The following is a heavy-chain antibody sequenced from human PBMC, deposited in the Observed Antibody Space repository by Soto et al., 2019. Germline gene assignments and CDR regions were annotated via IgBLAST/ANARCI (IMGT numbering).Heavy chain of an antibody. CDR2: ISAYNGNT. V-gene: IGHV1-18*01. D-gene: IGHD3-10*01. J-gene: IGHJ5*02. Sequence: QVQLVQSGAEVKKPGASVKVSCKASGYTFTSYGISWVRQAPGQGLEWMGWISAYNGNTNYAQKLQGRVTMTTDTTTSPAYMELRSLRTDATAGDYCTMVGSNWFGPWGQGSLITFPS. CDR3: TMVGSNWFGP. CDR1: GYTFTSYG.